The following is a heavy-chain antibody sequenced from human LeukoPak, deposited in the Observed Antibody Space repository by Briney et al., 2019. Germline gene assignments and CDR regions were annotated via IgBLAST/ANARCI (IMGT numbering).Heavy chain of an antibody. CDR3: ATLNGPLFEY. CDR2: IHQHGNEK. D-gene: IGHD2-8*01. CDR1: GFTFSNYW. J-gene: IGHJ4*02. V-gene: IGHV3-7*01. Sequence: GGSLRLSCAASGFTFSNYWMSWVRQAPGKGLEWVASIHQHGNEKYFVDSVRGRFTISRDNAKNSLYLQMSSLRAEDTAVYYCATLNGPLFEYWGQGALVTVSS.